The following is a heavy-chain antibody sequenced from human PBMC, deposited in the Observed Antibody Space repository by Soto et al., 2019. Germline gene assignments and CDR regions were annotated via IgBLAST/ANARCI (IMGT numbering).Heavy chain of an antibody. D-gene: IGHD3-16*02. Sequence: SGPTLVNPTQPLTLACNFSGFSLSSTRVGVAWIRQPSGKALEWLSVIYSDNAKGCSTSLRSRLTVSKYTSKSQVVITMTNVAPCDPATYYCTHGSVGAIIVAGAMDVWGQGTTVTVSS. V-gene: IGHV2-5*02. J-gene: IGHJ6*02. CDR2: IYSDNAK. CDR1: GFSLSSTRVG. CDR3: THGSVGAIIVAGAMDV.